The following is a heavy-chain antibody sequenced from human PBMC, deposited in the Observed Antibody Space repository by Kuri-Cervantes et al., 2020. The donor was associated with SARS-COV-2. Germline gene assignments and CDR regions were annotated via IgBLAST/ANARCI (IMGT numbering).Heavy chain of an antibody. V-gene: IGHV1-18*01. D-gene: IGHD2-21*02. CDR2: INIYTGNT. CDR1: GYKFATYG. J-gene: IGHJ3*02. CDR3: ARDRNPTPIVVLTVIRMDAFDI. Sequence: ASVKVSCKASGYKFATYGISWVRQAPGQGLELVGWINIYTGNTKYAEKLQGRVTMTTDTSTSTAYMELRNLRSDDTAVYYCARDRNPTPIVVLTVIRMDAFDIWGQGTMVTVSS.